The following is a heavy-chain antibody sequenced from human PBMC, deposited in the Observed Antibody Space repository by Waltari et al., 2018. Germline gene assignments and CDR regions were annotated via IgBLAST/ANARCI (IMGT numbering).Heavy chain of an antibody. D-gene: IGHD5-18*01. V-gene: IGHV4-4*08. CDR1: GDPVRRYC. Sequence: QVQLQESGPGLRKPSATLTLTCGASGDPVRRYCRSGIRQSPERGLEGIGYIYTTGSTNYTPSLERRVSISLDTSKNQFSLNLYSVIAADTAVYYCARRELDSYGGYYFDYWGQGVLVTVSS. CDR3: ARRELDSYGGYYFDY. CDR2: IYTTGST. J-gene: IGHJ4*02.